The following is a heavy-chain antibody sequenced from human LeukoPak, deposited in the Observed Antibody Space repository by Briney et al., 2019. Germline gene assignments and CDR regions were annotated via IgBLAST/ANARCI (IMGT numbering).Heavy chain of an antibody. CDR2: ISYSGTT. Sequence: SETLSLTCTVSGGSISSTNYYWGWIRQPPGKGLEWIASISYSGTTYYTPSLKSRVTISVDTSKNQFSLRLNSVTAADTAVYYCARVGSGWLYWGQGTLVTVSS. CDR3: ARVGSGWLY. D-gene: IGHD6-19*01. CDR1: GGSISSTNYY. V-gene: IGHV4-39*01. J-gene: IGHJ4*02.